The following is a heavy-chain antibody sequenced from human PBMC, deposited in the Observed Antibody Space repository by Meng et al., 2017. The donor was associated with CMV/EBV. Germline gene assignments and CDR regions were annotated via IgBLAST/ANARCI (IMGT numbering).Heavy chain of an antibody. V-gene: IGHV1-8*01. CDR1: TFSNYD. Sequence: TFSNYDINWVRQATGQGLEWMGWMNPNSGNTGYAQKFQGRATMTRNTSISTAYMELSSLRSEDTAVYYCARGGSDYDFWSGYSYRFDPWGQGTLVTVSS. J-gene: IGHJ5*02. CDR2: MNPNSGNT. CDR3: ARGGSDYDFWSGYSYRFDP. D-gene: IGHD3-3*01.